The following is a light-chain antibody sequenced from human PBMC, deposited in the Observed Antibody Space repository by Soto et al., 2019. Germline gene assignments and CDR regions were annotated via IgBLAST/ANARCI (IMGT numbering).Light chain of an antibody. CDR3: QPYNNWPLT. J-gene: IGKJ4*01. CDR1: QGISSY. V-gene: IGKV1-9*01. CDR2: AAS. Sequence: DIQLTQSPSFLSASVGDRVTITCRASQGISSYLAWYQQKPGKAPKLLIYAASTLQSGVSSRFSGSGSGTEFTLTISSLQPEDFAVYYCQPYNNWPLTFGGGTKVDIK.